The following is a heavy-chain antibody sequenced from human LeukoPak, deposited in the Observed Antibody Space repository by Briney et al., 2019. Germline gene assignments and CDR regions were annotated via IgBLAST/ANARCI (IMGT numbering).Heavy chain of an antibody. Sequence: ASVKASCKASGYTFTRYDINWVRQATGQGLEWMGWMNPNSGNSGYAQKFQGRVTITRNTSISTAYMELSSLRSEDTAVYYCARATVTTGGHYYYMDVWGKGTTVTVSS. J-gene: IGHJ6*03. CDR3: ARATVTTGGHYYYMDV. V-gene: IGHV1-8*03. CDR1: GYTFTRYD. D-gene: IGHD4-11*01. CDR2: MNPNSGNS.